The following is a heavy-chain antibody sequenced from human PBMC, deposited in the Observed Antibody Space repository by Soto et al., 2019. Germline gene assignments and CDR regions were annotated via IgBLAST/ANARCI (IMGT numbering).Heavy chain of an antibody. CDR2: INHSGSA. CDR3: ASGIISGSHYSGGWYYFDS. D-gene: IGHD1-26*01. V-gene: IGHV4-34*01. Sequence: QVQLQQSGAGLLKPSETLSLTCDVYGGSFSDYIWTWIRQTPGKGLHWIGQINHSGSANYNPSLNSRGTKSVHASSSQFSLELSTVTAADTAVYYCASGIISGSHYSGGWYYFDSWGQRTHVPVSS. J-gene: IGHJ4*02. CDR1: GGSFSDYI.